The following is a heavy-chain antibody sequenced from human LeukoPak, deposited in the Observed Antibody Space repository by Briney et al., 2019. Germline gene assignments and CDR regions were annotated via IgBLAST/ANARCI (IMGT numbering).Heavy chain of an antibody. CDR3: ARDPDY. Sequence: PSETLSLTCTVSGGSISSGGYYWSWIRQPAGKGLEWIGRIYTSGSTNYNPSLKSRVTMSVDTSKNQFSLKLSSVTAADTAVYYCARDPDYWGQGTLVTVSS. CDR2: IYTSGST. CDR1: GGSISSGGYY. V-gene: IGHV4-61*02. J-gene: IGHJ4*02.